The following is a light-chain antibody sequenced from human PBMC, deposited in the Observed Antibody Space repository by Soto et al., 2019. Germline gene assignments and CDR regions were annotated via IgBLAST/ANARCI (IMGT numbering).Light chain of an antibody. J-gene: IGKJ4*01. CDR3: QHYISYPLS. Sequence: DIQMTQSPSTLSASVGDRVTIACRASQSLNSWLAWYQQKPGKAPKLLIYRTSTLESGVPSRFSGSGSGTEFTLTISSLQPDDFATYYCQHYISYPLSFGGGTKVELK. CDR1: QSLNSW. CDR2: RTS. V-gene: IGKV1-5*03.